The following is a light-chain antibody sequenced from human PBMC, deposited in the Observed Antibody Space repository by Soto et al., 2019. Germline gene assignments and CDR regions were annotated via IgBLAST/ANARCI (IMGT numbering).Light chain of an antibody. CDR2: SAS. CDR1: QSIDHY. V-gene: IGKV1-39*01. J-gene: IGKJ2*01. CDR3: QQSYSTTRT. Sequence: DIQMTQSPSPLSASVGDRVTITCRASQSIDHYLAWYQQRPGKAPKLLIYSASHLQSGVPSRFSGSGSGTDFTLTISNQQPEDFATYFCQQSYSTTRTFGQGTKLEIK.